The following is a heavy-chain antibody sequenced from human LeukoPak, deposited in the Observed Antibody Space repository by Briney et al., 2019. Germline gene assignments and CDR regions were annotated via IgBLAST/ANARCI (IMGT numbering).Heavy chain of an antibody. J-gene: IGHJ2*01. CDR1: GGSMSHYY. CDR2: IYYSGNT. CDR3: SRVPGYYGSGNYFEYWYSDL. Sequence: PSETLSLTCTVSGGSMSHYYWSWIRQPPGKGLEWIGYIYYSGNTDYNPSLKSRVTISVDTSKNQFSLKLTSVTAADTAIYYCSRVPGYYGSGNYFEYWYSDLWGRGTLVTVSS. V-gene: IGHV4-59*01. D-gene: IGHD3-10*01.